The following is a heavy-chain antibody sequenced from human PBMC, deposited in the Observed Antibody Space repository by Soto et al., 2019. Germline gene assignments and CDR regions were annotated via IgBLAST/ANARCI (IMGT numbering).Heavy chain of an antibody. J-gene: IGHJ6*03. CDR2: INHSGST. V-gene: IGHV4-34*01. CDR3: ARGYRPPVRGVLRNYYYYYMDV. Sequence: SETLSLTCAVYGGSFSCYYWSWIRQPPGKGLEWIGEINHSGSTNYNPSLKSRVTISVDTSKNQFSLKLSSVTAADTAVYYCARGYRPPVRGVLRNYYYYYMDVWGKGTTVTVSS. CDR1: GGSFSCYY. D-gene: IGHD3-10*02.